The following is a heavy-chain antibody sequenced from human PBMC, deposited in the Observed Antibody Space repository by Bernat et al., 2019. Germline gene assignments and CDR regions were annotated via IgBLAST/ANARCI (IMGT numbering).Heavy chain of an antibody. J-gene: IGHJ6*02. Sequence: QVQPVESGGGVVQPGRSLRLSCAASGFTFSSYGMHWVRQAPGKGLEWVAVISYDGSNKYYADSVKGRFTISRDNSKNTLYLQMNSLRAEDTAVYYCAKVTGGKTEYYDILAGYYNHYYYYYGMDVWGQGTTVTVSS. CDR3: AKVTGGKTEYYDILAGYYNHYYYYYGMDV. CDR2: ISYDGSNK. D-gene: IGHD3-9*01. CDR1: GFTFSSYG. V-gene: IGHV3-30*18.